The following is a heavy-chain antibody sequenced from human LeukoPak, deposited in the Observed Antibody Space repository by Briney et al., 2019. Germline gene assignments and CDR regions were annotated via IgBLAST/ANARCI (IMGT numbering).Heavy chain of an antibody. CDR2: IYTGGST. V-gene: IGHV3-66*01. D-gene: IGHD3-22*01. CDR3: ARDSYDSSGHYPPFDY. Sequence: GGSLRLSCAASGFTVSSSYMSWVRQAPGKGLEWVSVIYTGGSTYYAGSVKGRFTISRDNSKNTLYFQMNSLRAEDTAVYYCARDSYDSSGHYPPFDYWGQGTLVTVSS. J-gene: IGHJ4*02. CDR1: GFTVSSSY.